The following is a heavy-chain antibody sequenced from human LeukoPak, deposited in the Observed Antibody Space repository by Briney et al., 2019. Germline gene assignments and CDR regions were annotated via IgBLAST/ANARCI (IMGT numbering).Heavy chain of an antibody. Sequence: ASVKVSCKASGGTFSSYTISWVRQALGQGLEWMGRIIPILGIANYAQKFQGRVTITADKSTSTAYMELSSLRSEDTAVYYCAVYSNLDPFDYWGQGTLVTVSS. V-gene: IGHV1-69*02. CDR2: IIPILGIA. D-gene: IGHD4-11*01. CDR3: AVYSNLDPFDY. CDR1: GGTFSSYT. J-gene: IGHJ4*02.